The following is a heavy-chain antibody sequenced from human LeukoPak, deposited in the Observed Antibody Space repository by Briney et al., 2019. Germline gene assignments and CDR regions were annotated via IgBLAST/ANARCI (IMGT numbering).Heavy chain of an antibody. V-gene: IGHV1-46*01. CDR3: AKDDGYCGGDCYSGVDY. D-gene: IGHD2-21*02. J-gene: IGHJ4*02. CDR1: GYMFTNYY. CDR2: INTSDGGT. Sequence: ASAKVSSKASGYMFTNYYMHCVRQAPGQGLQWMGVINTSDGGTSYAQKFQGRVTVTRDTSTSTDYMKLSSLRSEDTAVYYCAKDDGYCGGDCYSGVDYWGQGTLVTVSS.